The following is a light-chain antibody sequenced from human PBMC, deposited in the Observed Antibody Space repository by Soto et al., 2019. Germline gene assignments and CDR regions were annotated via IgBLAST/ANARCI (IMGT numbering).Light chain of an antibody. J-gene: IGLJ1*01. CDR3: CSYAGSYTFV. CDR2: DVS. V-gene: IGLV2-11*01. CDR1: SSDVGGYNY. Sequence: LTQPRSVSGSPGQSVTISCTGTSSDVGGYNYVSWYQQHPGKAPKLTIYDVSNRPSWVPDRISGSKSGNTASLTISGLQAEDEADYYCCSYAGSYTFVFGTGTKVTVL.